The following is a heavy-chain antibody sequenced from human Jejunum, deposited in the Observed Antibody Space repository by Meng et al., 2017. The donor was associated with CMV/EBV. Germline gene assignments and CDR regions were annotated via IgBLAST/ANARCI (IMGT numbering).Heavy chain of an antibody. J-gene: IGHJ5*02. D-gene: IGHD2-2*01. CDR3: VRHGDCSSGSCYYHWFDP. Sequence: QLQGSGPGLVKPSETLSLTCSVSGGSINTYYWGWIRQSPGKGLEWIGNIYNYGGTYYNPSLKSRVTISTDTSKNEFSLRLKSVTAADTAVYYCVRHGDCSSGSCYYHWFDPWGQGSLVTVSS. CDR2: IYNYGGT. V-gene: IGHV4-59*08. CDR1: GGSINTYY.